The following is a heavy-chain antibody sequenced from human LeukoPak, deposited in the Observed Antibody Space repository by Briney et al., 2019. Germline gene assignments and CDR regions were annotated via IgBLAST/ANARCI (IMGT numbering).Heavy chain of an antibody. CDR2: IYPGDSDT. Sequence: GESLKISCKGSGYSFTSNWRGWVRQIPGKGLEWMGIIYPGDSDTRYSPSFQGQVTISADKSVSTAYLQWSSLKASDTAMYYCARARGYFDWLLSFYFDYWGQGTLVTVSS. D-gene: IGHD3-9*01. V-gene: IGHV5-51*01. CDR1: GYSFTSNW. J-gene: IGHJ4*02. CDR3: ARARGYFDWLLSFYFDY.